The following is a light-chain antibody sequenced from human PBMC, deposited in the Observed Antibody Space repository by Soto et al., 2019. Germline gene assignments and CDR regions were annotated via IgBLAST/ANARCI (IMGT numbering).Light chain of an antibody. Sequence: QSVLTQPASVSGSPGQSITISCTGTSSDVGGYNYVSWYQQHPGKAPKLMIYEVSNRPSGVSNRFSGSKSGNTASLTISGXXXXXXXXYYCSSYTSSSTWVFGGGTKLTVL. CDR1: SSDVGGYNY. J-gene: IGLJ3*02. CDR3: SSYTSSSTWV. CDR2: EVS. V-gene: IGLV2-14*01.